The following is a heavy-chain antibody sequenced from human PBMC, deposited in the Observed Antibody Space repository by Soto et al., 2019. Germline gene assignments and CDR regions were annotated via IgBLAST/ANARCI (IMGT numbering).Heavy chain of an antibody. V-gene: IGHV1-58*02. D-gene: IGHD6-13*01. Sequence: GGSLXLSCAASGFXFGDYYMSWIRQAPGKGLQWVSYIVVGSGNTNYAQKFQERVTITRDMSTSTAYMELSSLRSEDTAVYYCTALAAANHAFDIWGQGTMVTVSS. CDR3: TALAAANHAFDI. J-gene: IGHJ3*02. CDR1: GFXFGDYY. CDR2: IVVGSGNT.